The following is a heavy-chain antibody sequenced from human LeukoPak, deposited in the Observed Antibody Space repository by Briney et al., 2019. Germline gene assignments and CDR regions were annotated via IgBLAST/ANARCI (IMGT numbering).Heavy chain of an antibody. CDR3: ARVSDCSGGSCYPNWFDP. CDR1: GFTFNTYN. V-gene: IGHV3-48*01. D-gene: IGHD2-15*01. Sequence: GGSLRLSCAASGFTFNTYNLNWVRQAPGKGLEWVSYISQGSTRIFYADSVEGRFTLSRDDAKNSLYLQMNSLRVEDTAVYYCARVSDCSGGSCYPNWFDPWGQGTLVTVSS. CDR2: ISQGSTRI. J-gene: IGHJ5*02.